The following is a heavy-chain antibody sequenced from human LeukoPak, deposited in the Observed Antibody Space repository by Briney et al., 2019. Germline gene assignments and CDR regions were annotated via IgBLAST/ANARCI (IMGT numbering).Heavy chain of an antibody. J-gene: IGHJ4*02. V-gene: IGHV3-20*04. CDR3: ARARDYGGNAVFFGY. CDR2: ISWNGGST. Sequence: GGSLRLSCAASGFTFDDYGMSWVRQAPGKGLEWVSGISWNGGSTGYADSVKDRFTISRDNAKSSLLLQMNSLRAEDTALYYCARARDYGGNAVFFGYWGQGTLVTVSS. CDR1: GFTFDDYG. D-gene: IGHD4-23*01.